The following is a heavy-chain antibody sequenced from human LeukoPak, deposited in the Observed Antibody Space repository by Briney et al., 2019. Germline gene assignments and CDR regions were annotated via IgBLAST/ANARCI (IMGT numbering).Heavy chain of an antibody. D-gene: IGHD3-10*01. CDR2: IYYSGST. Sequence: SETLSLTCTVSGGSISSYYWSWIRQPPGKGLEWIGYIYYSGSTNYNPSLKSRVTISVDTSKNQFSLKLSPVTAADTAVYYCARLLWNNWFDPWGQGTLVTVSS. CDR1: GGSISSYY. V-gene: IGHV4-59*01. J-gene: IGHJ5*02. CDR3: ARLLWNNWFDP.